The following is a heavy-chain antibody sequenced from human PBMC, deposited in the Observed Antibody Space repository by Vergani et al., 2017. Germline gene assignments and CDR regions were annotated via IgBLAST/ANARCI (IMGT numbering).Heavy chain of an antibody. J-gene: IGHJ4*02. Sequence: EVELVQSGPEMRKPGESLKISCKGSEYSFGNYWIGWVRQRPGKGLEWMGIIYPADSDTRYSPSFQGQVTISADKSISTAFLQWDSLTASDTALYYCARHTTYTDSWGQGTLVTVSS. CDR3: ARHTTYTDS. V-gene: IGHV5-51*01. D-gene: IGHD1-1*01. CDR1: EYSFGNYW. CDR2: IYPADSDT.